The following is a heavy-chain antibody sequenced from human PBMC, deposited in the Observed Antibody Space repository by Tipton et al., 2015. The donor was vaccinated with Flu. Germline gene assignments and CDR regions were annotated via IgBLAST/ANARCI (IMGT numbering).Heavy chain of an antibody. CDR1: GYSISSGYY. J-gene: IGHJ6*02. CDR2: IYHSGST. D-gene: IGHD6-13*01. V-gene: IGHV4-38-2*02. CDR3: AGDKAAGV. Sequence: LRLSCTVSGYSISSGYYWGWIRQPPGKGLEWIGSIYHSGSTYYNPSLKSRVTISVDTSKNPFSLKLSSVTAADTGVYYCAGDKAAGVWGQGTTVTVSS.